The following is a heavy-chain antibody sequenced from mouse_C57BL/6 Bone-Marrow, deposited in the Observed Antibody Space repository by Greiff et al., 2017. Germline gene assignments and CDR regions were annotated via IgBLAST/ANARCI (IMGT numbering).Heavy chain of an antibody. Sequence: VQLKESGGGLVKPGASLKLSCAASGFTFSDYGMHWVRQAPEKGLEWVAYISSGSSTIYYADTVKGRFTISRDNAKNTLFLQMTSLRSEDTAMYYCASRGYGDFDYWGQGTTLTVSS. D-gene: IGHD3-2*02. V-gene: IGHV5-17*01. CDR3: ASRGYGDFDY. J-gene: IGHJ2*01. CDR1: GFTFSDYG. CDR2: ISSGSSTI.